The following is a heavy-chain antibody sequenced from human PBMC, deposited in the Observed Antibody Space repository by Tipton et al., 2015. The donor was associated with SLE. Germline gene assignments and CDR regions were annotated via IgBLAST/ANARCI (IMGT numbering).Heavy chain of an antibody. V-gene: IGHV3-23*01. CDR2: ISGSGGST. D-gene: IGHD6-19*01. Sequence: GSLRLSCAASGFTFSSYGMSWVRQAPGKGLEWVSAISGSGGSTYYADSVKGRFTISRDNAKNSLYLQMNSLRAEDTALYYCARDRTRWAVAGDNRYFDRWGRGTLVAVSS. CDR1: GFTFSSYG. J-gene: IGHJ2*01. CDR3: ARDRTRWAVAGDNRYFDR.